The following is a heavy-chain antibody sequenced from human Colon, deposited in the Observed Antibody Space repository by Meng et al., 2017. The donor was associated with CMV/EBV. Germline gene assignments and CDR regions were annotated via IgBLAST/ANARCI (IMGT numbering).Heavy chain of an antibody. CDR3: VTGTTGYFDL. CDR1: GFPIVSHY. D-gene: IGHD1-7*01. V-gene: IGHV3-53*01. CDR2: IYAVGAP. J-gene: IGHJ4*02. Sequence: GESLKISCSASGFPIVSHYMAWVRQAPGKGLEWVSLIYAVGAPYYADSVKGRFNISSDHDKNIIGLQMSSMTADDSAIYYCVTGTTGYFDLWGQGTLVTVSS.